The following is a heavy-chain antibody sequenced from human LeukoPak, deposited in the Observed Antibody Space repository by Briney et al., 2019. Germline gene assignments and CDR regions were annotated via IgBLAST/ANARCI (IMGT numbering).Heavy chain of an antibody. CDR3: AKDRQAYQPEGFQH. J-gene: IGHJ1*01. Sequence: GGSLRLSCAASGFTFSSYAMSWVRQAPGKGLEWVSAISGSGGSTYYADSVKGRFTISRDSSKNTPYLQMNSLRAEDTAVYYCAKDRQAYQPEGFQHWGQGALVTVSS. D-gene: IGHD2-2*01. CDR2: ISGSGGST. CDR1: GFTFSSYA. V-gene: IGHV3-23*01.